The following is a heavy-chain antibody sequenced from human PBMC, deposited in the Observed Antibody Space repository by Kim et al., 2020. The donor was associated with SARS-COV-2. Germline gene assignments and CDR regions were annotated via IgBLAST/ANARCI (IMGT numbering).Heavy chain of an antibody. D-gene: IGHD6-19*01. CDR2: ST. J-gene: IGHJ4*02. Sequence: STYYNPSLKSRVTISVDTYKNQFSLKLSSVTAADTAVYYCARDSSGWFDYWGQGTLVTVSS. CDR3: ARDSSGWFDY. V-gene: IGHV4-39*07.